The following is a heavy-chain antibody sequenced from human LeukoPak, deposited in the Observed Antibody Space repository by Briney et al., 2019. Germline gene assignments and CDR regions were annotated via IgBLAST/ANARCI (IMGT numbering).Heavy chain of an antibody. V-gene: IGHV3-30-3*01. Sequence: GRSLRVSCAASGFTFSSYAMHWVRQAPGKGLEWEAVISSYDGSNKYYADAVKGRFTISRDNSKNTLYLQMNSLRAEDTGVYYCASVGGYDPLFDYWGQGTLVTVSS. D-gene: IGHD5-12*01. J-gene: IGHJ4*02. CDR2: ISSYDGSNK. CDR3: ASVGGYDPLFDY. CDR1: GFTFSSYA.